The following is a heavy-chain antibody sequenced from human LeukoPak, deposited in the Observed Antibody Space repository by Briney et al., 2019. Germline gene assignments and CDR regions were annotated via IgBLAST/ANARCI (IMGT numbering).Heavy chain of an antibody. CDR2: IFYSGST. CDR3: ARQTGSGLFILP. Sequence: SETLSLTCTVSGGSISTSSYYWGWVRQPPGKGLEWIGNIFYSGSTYYSPSLKSRVTISLDTSRNQFSLKLNSVTAADTAVYYCARQTGSGLFILPGGQGTLVTVSS. CDR1: GGSISTSSYY. D-gene: IGHD3/OR15-3a*01. V-gene: IGHV4-39*07. J-gene: IGHJ4*02.